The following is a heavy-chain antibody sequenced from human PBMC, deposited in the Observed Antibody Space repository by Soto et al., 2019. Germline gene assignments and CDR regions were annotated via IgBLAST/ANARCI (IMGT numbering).Heavy chain of an antibody. CDR2: IIPILGIA. CDR3: AGAYCSSTSCYAGGLYYYMDV. Sequence: GASVKVSCKASGGTFSSYTISWVRQAPGQGLEWMGRIIPILGIANYAQKFQGRVTITADKSTSTAYMELSSLRSEDTAVYYCAGAYCSSTSCYAGGLYYYMDVWGKGTTVTVSS. D-gene: IGHD2-2*01. J-gene: IGHJ6*03. V-gene: IGHV1-69*02. CDR1: GGTFSSYT.